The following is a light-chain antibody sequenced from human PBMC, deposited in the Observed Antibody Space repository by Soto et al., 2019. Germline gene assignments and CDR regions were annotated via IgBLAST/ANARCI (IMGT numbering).Light chain of an antibody. CDR1: QSISSY. J-gene: IGKJ4*01. CDR2: DAS. CDR3: QQRGNWPPT. V-gene: IGKV3-11*01. Sequence: EIVLTQSPATLSLSPGERATLSCRASQSISSYLAWYQQKPGQAPRLLIYDASNRATGIPARFSGGGTGTDFTLTISSLEPEDFAVYYCQQRGNWPPTFGGGXKVXX.